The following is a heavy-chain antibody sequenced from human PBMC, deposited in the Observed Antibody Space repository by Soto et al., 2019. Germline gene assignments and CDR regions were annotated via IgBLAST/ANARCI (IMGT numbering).Heavy chain of an antibody. CDR1: GGSFSGYY. J-gene: IGHJ5*02. Sequence: SETLSLTCAVYGGSFSGYYWSWIRQPPGKGLEWIGYIYHSGNTNYNPSLKSRVTISVDTSKNQFSLKLSSLTAADTAVYYCARIRDYYASPITIRPWFDPWGQGTLVTVSS. CDR2: IYHSGNT. D-gene: IGHD3-16*01. CDR3: ARIRDYYASPITIRPWFDP. V-gene: IGHV4-34*01.